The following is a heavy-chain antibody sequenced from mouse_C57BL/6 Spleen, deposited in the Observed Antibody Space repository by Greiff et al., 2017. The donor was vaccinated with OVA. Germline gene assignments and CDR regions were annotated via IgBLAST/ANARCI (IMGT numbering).Heavy chain of an antibody. V-gene: IGHV2-2*01. CDR3: ARDPAWYFDV. CDR2: IWRGGST. J-gene: IGHJ1*03. CDR1: GFSLTSYG. Sequence: QVQLKQSGPGLVQPSQSLSITCTASGFSLTSYGVHWVRQSPGKGLEWLGVIWRGGSTDYTAAFISRLSTSKDNSKSQVFITMNSLQADDTARYDGARDPAWYFDVWGTGTTVTVSS.